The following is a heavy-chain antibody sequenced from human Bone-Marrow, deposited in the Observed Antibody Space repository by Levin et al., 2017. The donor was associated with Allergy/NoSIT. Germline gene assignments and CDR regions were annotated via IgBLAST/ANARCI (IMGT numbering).Heavy chain of an antibody. CDR3: ARDNCSGGSCYPFDY. V-gene: IGHV3-74*01. CDR1: GFTFSSYW. CDR2: INSDGSST. J-gene: IGHJ4*02. Sequence: GGSLRLSCAASGFTFSSYWMHWVRQAPGKGLVWVSRINSDGSSTSYADSVKGRFTISRDNAKNTLYLQMNSLRAEDTAVYYCARDNCSGGSCYPFDYWGQGTLVTVSS. D-gene: IGHD2-15*01.